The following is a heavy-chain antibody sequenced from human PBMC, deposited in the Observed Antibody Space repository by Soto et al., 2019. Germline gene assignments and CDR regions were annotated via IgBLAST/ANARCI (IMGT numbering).Heavy chain of an antibody. V-gene: IGHV3-53*01. J-gene: IGHJ4*02. CDR2: IYSGGST. D-gene: IGHD3-9*01. CDR3: ARGPDYDILTGHYVDY. CDR1: GFTVSSNY. Sequence: GGSLRLSCAASGFTVSSNYMSWVRQAPGKGLEWVSVIYSGGSTYYADSVKGRFTISRDNSKNTLYLQMNSLRAEDTAVYYCARGPDYDILTGHYVDYWGQGTLVTVSS.